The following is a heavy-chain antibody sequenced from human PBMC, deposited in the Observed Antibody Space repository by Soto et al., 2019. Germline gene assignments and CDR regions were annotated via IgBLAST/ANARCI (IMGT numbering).Heavy chain of an antibody. V-gene: IGHV1-69*06. CDR1: GGTFSDYA. CDR2: IVPRFGSP. Sequence: QVQLVQSGAEMRKPGSSLRVSCKASGGTFSDYAFSWVRQAPGQGLEWMGGIVPRFGSPNYAQKFGGGVTITADTSSSTVYVALSSLRFDDTAVYFCARDRIQLRLGKYSFNGMDVWGQGTTIIVSS. CDR3: ARDRIQLRLGKYSFNGMDV. J-gene: IGHJ6*02. D-gene: IGHD3-16*01.